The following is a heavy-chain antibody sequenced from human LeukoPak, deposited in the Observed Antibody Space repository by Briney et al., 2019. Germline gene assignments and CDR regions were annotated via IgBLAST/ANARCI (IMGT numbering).Heavy chain of an antibody. Sequence: SETLSLTCAVSGGSISSYYWSWIRQPPGQGLEWIGYIHYTGSTNYNPSLKSRVTISVDTSKNQFSLKLTSVTAADTAVYYCARALYSSDWSHSDYWGQGTLVTVSS. CDR1: GGSISSYY. V-gene: IGHV4-59*01. D-gene: IGHD6-19*01. CDR2: IHYTGST. CDR3: ARALYSSDWSHSDY. J-gene: IGHJ4*02.